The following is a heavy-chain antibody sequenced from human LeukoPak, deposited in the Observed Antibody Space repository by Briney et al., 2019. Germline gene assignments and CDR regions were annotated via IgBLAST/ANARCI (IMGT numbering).Heavy chain of an antibody. J-gene: IGHJ4*02. V-gene: IGHV3-23*01. Sequence: GGSLRLPCAVSGFTFRSFALSWVRQAPGKGLEWVSVISGTGGSTYYADSVKGRFTISRDNSKNTLYLQMNSLRAEDTAVYYCAKELMTAVTTQFDYWGQGTLVTVSS. CDR1: GFTFRSFA. CDR2: ISGTGGST. CDR3: AKELMTAVTTQFDY. D-gene: IGHD4-17*01.